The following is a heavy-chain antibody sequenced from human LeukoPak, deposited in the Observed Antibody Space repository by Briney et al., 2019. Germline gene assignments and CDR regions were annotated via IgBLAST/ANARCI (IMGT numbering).Heavy chain of an antibody. Sequence: PGGSLRLSCAASGITFSRSWMSWVRQAPGKGLEWVAFIKEDGGEIFYVDSVKGRFTISRDNAENSLYLPMNSLRAEDTAVYYCARDRGGRSGLDDWGQGTLVTVSS. CDR3: ARDRGGRSGLDD. CDR2: IKEDGGEI. J-gene: IGHJ4*02. CDR1: GITFSRSW. D-gene: IGHD2-15*01. V-gene: IGHV3-7*04.